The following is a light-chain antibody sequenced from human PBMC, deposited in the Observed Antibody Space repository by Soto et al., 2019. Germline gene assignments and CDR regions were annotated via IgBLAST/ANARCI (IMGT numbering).Light chain of an antibody. Sequence: QSFLTHPPSSSGSPGQSVTISCTGTSSDIGYYKYVSWYQQHPGKAPKLIIYEVIKRPSGVTDRFSGSKSGNTASLTVSGLQAEDEADYYCSSYAGSNLGVFGTGTKVTVL. CDR1: SSDIGYYKY. CDR2: EVI. J-gene: IGLJ1*01. V-gene: IGLV2-8*01. CDR3: SSYAGSNLGV.